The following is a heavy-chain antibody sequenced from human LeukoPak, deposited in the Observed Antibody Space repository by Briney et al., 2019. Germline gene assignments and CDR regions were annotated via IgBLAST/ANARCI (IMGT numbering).Heavy chain of an antibody. CDR3: ESAGY. Sequence: GGSLRLSCAVSGVTFSGYPLSWVRQAPGKGLEWVSGISDSGDTTYYADSVKGRFSISRDKSKNTLYLQMNSLRAEDTAVYYCESAGYWGQGTLVTVSS. J-gene: IGHJ4*02. CDR2: ISDSGDTT. CDR1: GVTFSGYP. V-gene: IGHV3-23*01.